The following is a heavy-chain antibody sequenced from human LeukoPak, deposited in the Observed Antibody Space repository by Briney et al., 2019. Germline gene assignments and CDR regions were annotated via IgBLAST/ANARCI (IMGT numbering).Heavy chain of an antibody. D-gene: IGHD2-2*01. Sequence: PGGSLRLSCAASGLTFSDYAMTWVRQAPGRGLEWVSAISGSGGSTYYADSVKGRFTISRDNSKNTLYLQMNSLRAEDTAVYYCAKGLGYCSSTSCSVDYWGQGTLVTVSS. V-gene: IGHV3-23*01. CDR2: ISGSGGST. CDR1: GLTFSDYA. J-gene: IGHJ4*02. CDR3: AKGLGYCSSTSCSVDY.